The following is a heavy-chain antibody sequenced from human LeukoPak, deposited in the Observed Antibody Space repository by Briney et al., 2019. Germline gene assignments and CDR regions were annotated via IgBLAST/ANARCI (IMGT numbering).Heavy chain of an antibody. V-gene: IGHV3-30*02. CDR2: IRYDGSNK. CDR1: GFTFSSYG. Sequence: PGGSLRLSCAASGFTFSSYGMHWVRQAPGKGLEWVAFIRYDGSNKYYADSVKGRFTISRDNSKNTLYLQMNSLRAEDTAVYYCANPGLNGGSWYIDYWGQGTLVTVSS. J-gene: IGHJ4*02. CDR3: ANPGLNGGSWYIDY. D-gene: IGHD6-13*01.